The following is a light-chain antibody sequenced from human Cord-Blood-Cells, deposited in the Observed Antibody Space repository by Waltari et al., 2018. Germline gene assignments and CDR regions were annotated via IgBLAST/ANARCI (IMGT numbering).Light chain of an antibody. CDR3: QQYNNWPSYT. J-gene: IGKJ2*01. V-gene: IGKV3-15*01. CDR1: QGVSSN. Sequence: EIVMTQSPATLSVSPGERAALSCRASQGVSSNLAWYRQKPGQAPMLLIYGASTRATGIPARFSGSGSGTEFTLTISSLQSEDFAVYYGQQYNNWPSYTFGQGTKLEIK. CDR2: GAS.